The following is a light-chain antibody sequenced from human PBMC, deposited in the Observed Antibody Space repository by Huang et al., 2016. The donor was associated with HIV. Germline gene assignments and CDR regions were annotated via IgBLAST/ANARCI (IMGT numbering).Light chain of an antibody. CDR3: QQRSNWPPLT. CDR2: DAS. J-gene: IGKJ4*01. Sequence: EIVLTQSPATLSLYPGARATLVCRASLRVSSYLAWYQKKPGQAPRPLIYDASNRATGIASRLSGSESGTDFTLTISSLEPEEFAVYDCQQRSNWPPLTFGGGTKVEIK. CDR1: LRVSSY. V-gene: IGKV3-11*01.